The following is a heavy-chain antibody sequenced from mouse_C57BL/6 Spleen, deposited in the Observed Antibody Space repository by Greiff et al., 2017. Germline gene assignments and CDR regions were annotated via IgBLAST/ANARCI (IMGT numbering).Heavy chain of an antibody. D-gene: IGHD1-1*01. Sequence: VPLQPSGAELMKPGASVKPFCKGTCYTFTGSWGEGGKQRPGHGLEWIGEILPGSGSTNYNEKFKGKATFTADTSSNTAYMQLSSLTTEDSAIYYCARQNLYYYGSSGWGQGTTLTVSS. CDR2: ILPGSGST. CDR1: CYTFTGSW. J-gene: IGHJ2*01. V-gene: IGHV1-9*01. CDR3: ARQNLYYYGSSG.